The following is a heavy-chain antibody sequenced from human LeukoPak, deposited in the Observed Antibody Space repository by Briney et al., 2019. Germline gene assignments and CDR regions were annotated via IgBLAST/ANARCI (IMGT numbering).Heavy chain of an antibody. V-gene: IGHV3-74*03. CDR2: INSDGSST. Sequence: GGSLRLSCAASGFTLSSYWMHWARQAPGKGLVWLSRINSDGSSTTYADSVKGRFTIARDNAKNTLYPQMNSLRPEDTAVYYCARDVDYHVTSECFDYWGQGTLVTVSS. CDR3: ARDVDYHVTSECFDY. D-gene: IGHD3-22*01. CDR1: GFTLSSYW. J-gene: IGHJ4*02.